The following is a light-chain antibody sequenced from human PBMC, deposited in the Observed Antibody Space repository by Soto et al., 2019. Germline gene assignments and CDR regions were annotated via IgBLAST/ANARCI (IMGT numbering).Light chain of an antibody. J-gene: IGKJ4*01. CDR1: QSVSSSY. V-gene: IGKV3-20*01. CDR2: GAS. Sequence: EIVLTQSPGTLSLSPGERATLSCRASQSVSSSYLAWYQQKPGQAPRPPIYGASSRATGIPDRFSGSGSGTDFTLTISRLEPEDFAVYYCQQYGSSPLTFGGGTKVDIK. CDR3: QQYGSSPLT.